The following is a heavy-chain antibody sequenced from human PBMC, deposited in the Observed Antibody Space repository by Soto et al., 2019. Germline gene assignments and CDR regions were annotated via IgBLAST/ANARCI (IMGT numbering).Heavy chain of an antibody. Sequence: QVQLQESGPGLVKPSQTLSLTCTVSGGSISSGGYYWSWIRQHPGKGLEWIGYIYYSGSTYYNPSLKGRVXXAXDXXKNQFSLKLSSVTAADTAVYYCARSPASGLGYFDYWGQGTLVTVSS. D-gene: IGHD7-27*01. V-gene: IGHV4-31*03. CDR3: ARSPASGLGYFDY. CDR1: GGSISSGGYY. CDR2: IYYSGST. J-gene: IGHJ4*02.